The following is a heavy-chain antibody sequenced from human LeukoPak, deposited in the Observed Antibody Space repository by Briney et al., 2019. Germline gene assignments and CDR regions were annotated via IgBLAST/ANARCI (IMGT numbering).Heavy chain of an antibody. V-gene: IGHV3-23*01. Sequence: PGGSLRLSCAASGFTFSGYTMSWVRQAPGKGLDWVSTISETGGRTYYADSVKGRFTISRDNSRNTLYLQMNSLRAEDTAIYYCSKDGWGSWGQGTLVTVSS. CDR3: SKDGWGS. CDR1: GFTFSGYT. CDR2: ISETGGRT. D-gene: IGHD2-21*01. J-gene: IGHJ4*02.